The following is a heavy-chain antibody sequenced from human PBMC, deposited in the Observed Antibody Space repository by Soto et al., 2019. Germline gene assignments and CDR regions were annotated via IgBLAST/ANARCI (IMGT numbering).Heavy chain of an antibody. CDR2: IYYRGST. V-gene: IGHV4-39*01. CDR1: GGSISSSSYY. D-gene: IGHD1-26*01. J-gene: IGHJ1*01. Sequence: QLQLQESGPGLVKPSETLSLTCTVSGGSISSSSYYWGWIRQPPGKGLEWIGSIYYRGSTYYTPSLKSRVPISVDTSKNQFSLKLRSVTAEDTAVYYCSRLKWETTFQHWGQGTLVTVSS. CDR3: SRLKWETTFQH.